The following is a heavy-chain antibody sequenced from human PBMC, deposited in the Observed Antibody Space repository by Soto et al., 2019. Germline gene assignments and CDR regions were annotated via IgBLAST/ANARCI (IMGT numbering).Heavy chain of an antibody. CDR2: INPSGGST. CDR1: GYTFTSYY. D-gene: IGHD6-19*01. V-gene: IGHV1-46*03. CDR3: ARDRQAVATAGYYYYYMDV. Sequence: SCKASGYTFTSYYMHWVRQAPGQGLEWMGIINPSGGSTSYAQKFQGRVTMTRDTSTSTVYMELSSLRSEDTAVYYCARDRQAVATAGYYYYYMDVWGKGTTVTVSS. J-gene: IGHJ6*03.